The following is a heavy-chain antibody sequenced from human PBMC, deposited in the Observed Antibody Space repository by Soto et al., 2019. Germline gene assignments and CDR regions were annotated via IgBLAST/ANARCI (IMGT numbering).Heavy chain of an antibody. D-gene: IGHD3-10*01. CDR3: ATDSAGRGPFDP. CDR2: TYHTGST. V-gene: IGHV4-59*13. J-gene: IGHJ5*02. Sequence: SETLSLTCTISGGSFGTNYWSWIRQAPGKGLEWLGYTYHTGSTKYNPSLKSRATISGDTSKNQFSLTLNSAAAADAAVYYCATDSAGRGPFDPWGQGILVTVSS. CDR1: GGSFGTNY.